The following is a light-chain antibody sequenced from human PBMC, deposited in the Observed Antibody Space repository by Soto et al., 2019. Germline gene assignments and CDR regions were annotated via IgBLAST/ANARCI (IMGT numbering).Light chain of an antibody. J-gene: IGLJ2*01. CDR2: DNN. Sequence: QSVLTQPPSVSAAPGPKVTISGSGSSSNIGNNYVSWYQQLPETAPKLLIYDNNNRPSEIPDRFSGSKSVTSATLCLTGLHNGDEADYYCGTWYSSLSAVVFGGGTTLTVL. CDR3: GTWYSSLSAVV. CDR1: SSNIGNNY. V-gene: IGLV1-51*01.